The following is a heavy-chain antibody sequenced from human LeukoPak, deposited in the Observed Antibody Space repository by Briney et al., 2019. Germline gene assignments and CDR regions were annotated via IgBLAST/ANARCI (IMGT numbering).Heavy chain of an antibody. D-gene: IGHD6-25*01. Sequence: SETLSLTCTVSGGSISSSSYYWAWIRQPPGKGLEWIGSIYYSGSTYYNPSLKSRVTILLDTSKNQFSLKLNSVTAADTAVYYCARGGGYLDWGQGTLVTVSS. CDR3: ARGGGYLD. CDR2: IYYSGST. CDR1: GGSISSSSYY. J-gene: IGHJ4*02. V-gene: IGHV4-39*07.